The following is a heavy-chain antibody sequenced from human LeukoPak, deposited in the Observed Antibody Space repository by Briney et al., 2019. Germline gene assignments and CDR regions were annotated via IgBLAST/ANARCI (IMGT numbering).Heavy chain of an antibody. J-gene: IGHJ2*01. V-gene: IGHV4-34*01. CDR3: ARGAVITMVRGVIPPYWYFDL. CDR2: INHSGST. CDR1: GGPFSGYY. D-gene: IGHD3-10*01. Sequence: SETLSLTCAVYGGPFSGYYWSWIRQPPGKGLEWLGEINHSGSTNYNPSLKSRVTISVDTSKNQFSLKLSSVTAADTAVYYCARGAVITMVRGVIPPYWYFDLWGRGTLVTVSS.